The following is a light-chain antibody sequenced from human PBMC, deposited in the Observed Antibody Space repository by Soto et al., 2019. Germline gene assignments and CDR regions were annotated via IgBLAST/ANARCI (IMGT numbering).Light chain of an antibody. V-gene: IGLV1-40*01. CDR2: GNS. CDR1: SSNIGAGYD. CDR3: QSYDSSLSGYVV. Sequence: QSVLTQPPSVSGAPGQRVTISCTGSSSNIGAGYDVHWYQQLPGTAPKLLIYGNSNRPSGVPDRFSGSKSGTSASLAITGLQDEDDADYYCQSYDSSLSGYVVFGGGTKLTVL. J-gene: IGLJ2*01.